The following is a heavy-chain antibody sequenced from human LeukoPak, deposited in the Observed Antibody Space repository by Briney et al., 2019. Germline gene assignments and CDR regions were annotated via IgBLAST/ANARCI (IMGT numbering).Heavy chain of an antibody. CDR1: GYTFTSYY. CDR3: ARVGIQLWYDY. V-gene: IGHV1-46*01. Sequence: ASVMVSCKASGYTFTSYYMHWVRQAPGQGLEWMGIINPSGGSTSYAQKFQGRVTMTRDTSTSTVYMELSSLRSEDTAVYYCARVGIQLWYDYWGQGTLVTVSS. D-gene: IGHD5-18*01. CDR2: INPSGGST. J-gene: IGHJ4*02.